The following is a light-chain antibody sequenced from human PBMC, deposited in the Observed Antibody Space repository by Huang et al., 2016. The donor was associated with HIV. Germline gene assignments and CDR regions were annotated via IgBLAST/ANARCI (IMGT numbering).Light chain of an antibody. Sequence: EIVLTQSPVTLSLSPGERATVSCRASQSISNYLAWYQQKPGQAPRLLIYDASKRASGIPARFSGSGSGTDFTLTISSLEPEDFTIYYCQQRSNWPPIFTFGPGTKVDIK. CDR3: QQRSNWPPIFT. V-gene: IGKV3-11*01. CDR2: DAS. CDR1: QSISNY. J-gene: IGKJ3*01.